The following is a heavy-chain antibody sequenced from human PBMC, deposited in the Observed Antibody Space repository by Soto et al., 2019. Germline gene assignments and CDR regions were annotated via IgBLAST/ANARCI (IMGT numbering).Heavy chain of an antibody. Sequence: AGGSLRLSCTGSGFNFGDYALTWLRQAPGKGLEWVSYISSSGSTIYYADSVKGRFTISRDNAKNSLYLQMNSLRAEDTAVYYCARTLRFLEWLLPNYYYYMDVWGKGTTVTVSS. CDR3: ARTLRFLEWLLPNYYYYMDV. CDR1: GFNFGDYA. D-gene: IGHD3-3*01. CDR2: ISSSGSTI. V-gene: IGHV3-11*01. J-gene: IGHJ6*03.